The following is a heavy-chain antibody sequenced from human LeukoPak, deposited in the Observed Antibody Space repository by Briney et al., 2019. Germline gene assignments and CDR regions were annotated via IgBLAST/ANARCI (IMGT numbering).Heavy chain of an antibody. J-gene: IGHJ6*03. CDR1: GGSISSSSYY. V-gene: IGHV4-39*07. CDR3: ARELSGYYGFKYYYYYMDV. CDR2: IYYSGST. D-gene: IGHD6-13*01. Sequence: SETLSLTCTVSGGSISSSSYYWGWIRQPPGKGLEWIGSIYYSGSTYYNPSLKSRVTISVDTSKNQFSLKLSSVTAADTAVYYCARELSGYYGFKYYYYYMDVWGKGTTVTISS.